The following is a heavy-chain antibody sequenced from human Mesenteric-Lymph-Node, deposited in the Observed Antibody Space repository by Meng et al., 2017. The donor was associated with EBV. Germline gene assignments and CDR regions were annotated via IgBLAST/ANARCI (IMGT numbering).Heavy chain of an antibody. Sequence: VQLGESGGGLVQPGGSLRLSCEASGFTFNTYWMHWVRQAPGKGLVWVSRVDNDGSTTKYADSVKGRFTISRDNAKKTLYLQMNSLGVEDTAVYYCARESNGYEFDYWGQGTLVTVYS. CDR1: GFTFNTYW. CDR3: ARESNGYEFDY. D-gene: IGHD5-12*01. V-gene: IGHV3-74*03. CDR2: VDNDGSTT. J-gene: IGHJ4*02.